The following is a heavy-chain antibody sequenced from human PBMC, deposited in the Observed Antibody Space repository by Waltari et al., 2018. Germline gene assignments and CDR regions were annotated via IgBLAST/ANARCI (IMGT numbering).Heavy chain of an antibody. CDR1: GGSISSYY. J-gene: IGHJ3*02. V-gene: IGHV4-59*08. CDR3: ARHPFLGISGYALYAFDI. CDR2: LYYSGRT. Sequence: QVQLQESGPGLVKPSETLSLTCTVSGGSISSYYWSWIRQPPGKGLEWIGYLYYSGRTNDNPPLKSPVTISVDTSKNQFSLKLSSVTAADTAVYYCARHPFLGISGYALYAFDIWGQWTMVTVSS. D-gene: IGHD5-12*01.